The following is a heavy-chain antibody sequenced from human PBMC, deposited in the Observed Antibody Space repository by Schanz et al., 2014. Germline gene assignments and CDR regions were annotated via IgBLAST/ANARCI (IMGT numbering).Heavy chain of an antibody. V-gene: IGHV3-21*01. D-gene: IGHD1-1*01. Sequence: EVQLVESGGGLVKPGGSLRLSCEASGFDFNSYSMNWVRQVPGKGLEWLSYIATSSSTRHYADSVKGRFTVSRDSGQNSLYLQMNSLRAGDTAVYYCARGTDWNLHYWGQGALVTVSS. J-gene: IGHJ4*02. CDR1: GFDFNSYS. CDR2: IATSSSTR. CDR3: ARGTDWNLHY.